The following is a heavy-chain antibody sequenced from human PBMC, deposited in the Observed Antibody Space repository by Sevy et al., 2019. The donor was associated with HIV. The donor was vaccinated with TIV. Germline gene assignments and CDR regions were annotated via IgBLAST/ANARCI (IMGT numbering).Heavy chain of an antibody. V-gene: IGHV3-30-3*01. J-gene: IGHJ4*02. CDR2: ISYSGTNK. CDR3: ARFAVEYCTDDCYHRFDY. CDR1: GFTFTLYA. Sequence: GSLRLSCAASGFTFTLYAIHWVRQAPGKGLEWVALISYSGTNKYYADSVKGRFTISRDDSKNTAYLQMNNLRTDDTAVYYCARFAVEYCTDDCYHRFDYWGQGTQVTVSS. D-gene: IGHD2-21*02.